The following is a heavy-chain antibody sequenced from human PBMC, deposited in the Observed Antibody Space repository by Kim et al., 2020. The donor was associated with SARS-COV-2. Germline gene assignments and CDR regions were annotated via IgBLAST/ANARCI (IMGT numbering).Heavy chain of an antibody. CDR1: GGSFSGYY. Sequence: SETLSLTCAVYGGSFSGYYWSWIRQPPGKGLEWIGEINHSGSTNYNPSLKSRVTISVDTSKNQFSLKLSSVTAADTAVYYCARDTYYDFWSGDYGDCGM. J-gene: IGHJ6*01. D-gene: IGHD3-3*01. CDR3: ARDTYYDFWSGDYGDCGM. V-gene: IGHV4-34*01. CDR2: INHSGST.